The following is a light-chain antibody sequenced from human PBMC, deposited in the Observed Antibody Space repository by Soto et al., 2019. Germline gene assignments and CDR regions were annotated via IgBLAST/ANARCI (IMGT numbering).Light chain of an antibody. CDR2: LGS. V-gene: IGKV2-28*01. CDR1: QSLLHSNGYNY. Sequence: DMVMTQSPLSLPVTPGEPASISCRSSQSLLHSNGYNYLDWYLQKPGQSPQLLIFLGSNRASGVPDRFSGSGSGTDFTLKISRVEAEDVGVYYCMQALQAPYTFGLGTKLDIK. J-gene: IGKJ2*01. CDR3: MQALQAPYT.